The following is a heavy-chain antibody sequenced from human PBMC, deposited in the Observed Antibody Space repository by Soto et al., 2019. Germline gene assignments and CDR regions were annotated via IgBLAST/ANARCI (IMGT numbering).Heavy chain of an antibody. J-gene: IGHJ5*02. V-gene: IGHV4-34*01. D-gene: IGHD3-10*01. Sequence: SETLSLTCAVYGGSFSGYYWSWIRQPPGKGLEWIGEINHSGSTNYNPSLKSRVTISVDTSKNQFSLKLSSVTAADTAVYYCAGGHHYYGSGSTSWFDPWGQGTLVTVSS. CDR3: AGGHHYYGSGSTSWFDP. CDR1: GGSFSGYY. CDR2: INHSGST.